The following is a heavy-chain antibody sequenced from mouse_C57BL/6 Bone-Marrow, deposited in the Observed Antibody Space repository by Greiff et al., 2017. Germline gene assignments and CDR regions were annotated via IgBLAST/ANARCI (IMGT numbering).Heavy chain of an antibody. D-gene: IGHD6-1*01. J-gene: IGHJ4*01. CDR1: GYTFTDYY. V-gene: IGHV1-75*01. CDR2: IFPGSGST. Sequence: VQLQQSGPELVKPGASVKISCKASGYTFTDYYINWVKQRPGQGLEWIGWIFPGSGSTYYNEKFKGKATLTVDKSSSTAYMLLSSLTSEDSAVYFGARLGLYFFYAMDYWGQGTSVTVSS. CDR3: ARLGLYFFYAMDY.